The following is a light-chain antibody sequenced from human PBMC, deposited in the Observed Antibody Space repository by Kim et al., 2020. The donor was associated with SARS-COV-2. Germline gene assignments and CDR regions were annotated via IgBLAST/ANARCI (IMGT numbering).Light chain of an antibody. CDR3: QQYNNWLRT. J-gene: IGKJ1*01. V-gene: IGKV3-15*01. Sequence: VSPGERATFSGRASQSVSSDLAWYQQKPGQAPRLLIYGASTRATGIPARFSGSGSGTAFTLTISSLQSEDFAVYYCQQYNNWLRTFGQGTKVEIK. CDR1: QSVSSD. CDR2: GAS.